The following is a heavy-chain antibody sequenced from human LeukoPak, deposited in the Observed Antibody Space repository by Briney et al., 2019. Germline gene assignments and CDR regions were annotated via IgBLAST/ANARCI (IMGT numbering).Heavy chain of an antibody. Sequence: PSETLSLTYAVYGGSFSGYYWSWIRQPPGKGLEWIGEINHSGSTNYNPSLKSRVTISVDTSKNQFSLKLSSVTAADMAVYYCAKHNYDILTGYGSYFDYWGQGTLVTVSS. CDR1: GGSFSGYY. J-gene: IGHJ4*02. CDR2: INHSGST. CDR3: AKHNYDILTGYGSYFDY. V-gene: IGHV4-34*01. D-gene: IGHD3-9*01.